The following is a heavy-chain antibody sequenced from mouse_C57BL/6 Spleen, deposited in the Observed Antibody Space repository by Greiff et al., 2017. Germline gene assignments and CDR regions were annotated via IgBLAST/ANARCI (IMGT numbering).Heavy chain of an antibody. J-gene: IGHJ4*01. CDR1: GYTFTSYW. Sequence: QVQLQQPGAELVMPGASVKLSCKASGYTFTSYWMHWVKQRPGQGLEWIGEIDPSDSYTNYNQKFKGKSTLTVDKSSSTAYMQLSSLTSEDSAVYDWATSYCGSSDDYAMDYWGQGTSVTVSS. CDR2: IDPSDSYT. CDR3: ATSYCGSSDDYAMDY. D-gene: IGHD1-1*01. V-gene: IGHV1-69*01.